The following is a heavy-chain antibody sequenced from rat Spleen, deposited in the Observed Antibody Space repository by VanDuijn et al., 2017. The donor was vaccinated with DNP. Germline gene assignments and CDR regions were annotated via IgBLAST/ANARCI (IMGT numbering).Heavy chain of an antibody. V-gene: IGHV5-7*01. CDR1: GFTFSDYN. CDR2: MSYDGGST. Sequence: EVQLVESGGGLVQPGRSLKLSCEASGFTFSDYNMAWVRQAPKKGLEWVASMSYDGGSTYYRDSVKGRFIISRDSAKSTLYLQMVSLRSEDTATYYCARPGYNNFYFHYWGQGVMVTVSS. CDR3: ARPGYNNFYFHY. J-gene: IGHJ2*01. D-gene: IGHD1-10*01.